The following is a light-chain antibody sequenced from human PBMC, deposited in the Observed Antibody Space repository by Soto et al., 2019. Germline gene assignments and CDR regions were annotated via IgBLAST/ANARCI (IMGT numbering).Light chain of an antibody. CDR2: EVR. Sequence: QSALTQPASVSGSPGQSITISCSGTTNDIGGYNYVSWYQHHPGKVPKVIIYEVRNRPSGVSNRFSGSKSGNTASLTISGLQAEDEADYYCCSYTSIATLVFGGGTKLTVL. CDR3: CSYTSIATLV. J-gene: IGLJ3*02. V-gene: IGLV2-14*01. CDR1: TNDIGGYNY.